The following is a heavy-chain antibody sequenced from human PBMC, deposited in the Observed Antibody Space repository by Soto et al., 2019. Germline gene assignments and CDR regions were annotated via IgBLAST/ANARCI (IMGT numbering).Heavy chain of an antibody. D-gene: IGHD4-17*01. CDR3: ARDVGNGDDDAFDI. CDR1: GFTFSSYS. Sequence: GGSLRLSCAASGFTFSSYSMNWVRQAPGKGLEWVSSISSSSSYIYYADSVKGRFTISRDNAKNSLYLQMNSLRAEDTAVYYCARDVGNGDDDAFDIWGQGTMVTVSS. J-gene: IGHJ3*02. V-gene: IGHV3-21*01. CDR2: ISSSSSYI.